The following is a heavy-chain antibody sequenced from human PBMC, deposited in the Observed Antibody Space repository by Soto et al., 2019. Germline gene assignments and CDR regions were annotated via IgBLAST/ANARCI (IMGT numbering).Heavy chain of an antibody. V-gene: IGHV4-34*01. CDR3: ARGNYAILTGPPYYFDY. D-gene: IGHD3-9*01. J-gene: IGHJ4*02. CDR2: INHSGST. Sequence: QVQLQQWGAGLLKPSETLSLTCAVYGGSFSGYYWSWIRQPPGKGLEWIGEINHSGSTNYNPSLKSRVTISVDTSKNQFSLKLSSVTAADTAVYYCARGNYAILTGPPYYFDYWGQGTLVTVSS. CDR1: GGSFSGYY.